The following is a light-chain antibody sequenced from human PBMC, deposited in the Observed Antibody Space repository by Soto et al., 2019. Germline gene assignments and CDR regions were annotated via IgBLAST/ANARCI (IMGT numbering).Light chain of an antibody. CDR3: GSYDAGSTVV. Sequence: QSALTQPASVSGSPGQSITISCTGTRRDVGGYNSRSWYQQHPGKAPELWSYDVSDRPSGISNRFSGAKSGNTAALTISGRQAEEQADYYFGSYDAGSTVVFGGGTKVTVL. J-gene: IGLJ2*01. CDR1: RRDVGGYNS. V-gene: IGLV2-14*03. CDR2: DVS.